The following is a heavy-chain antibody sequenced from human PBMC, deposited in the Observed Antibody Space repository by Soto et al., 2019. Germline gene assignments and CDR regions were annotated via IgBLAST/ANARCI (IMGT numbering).Heavy chain of an antibody. CDR1: GGSISSGDYY. J-gene: IGHJ4*02. CDR2: IYYSGST. V-gene: IGHV4-30-4*01. Sequence: PSETLSLTCTVSGGSISSGDYYWSWIRQPPGKGLEWIGYIYYSGSTYYNPSLKSRVTISVDTSKNQFSLKLSSVTAADTAVYYCAREEIYGTVDYWGQGTLVTVSS. D-gene: IGHD5-12*01. CDR3: AREEIYGTVDY.